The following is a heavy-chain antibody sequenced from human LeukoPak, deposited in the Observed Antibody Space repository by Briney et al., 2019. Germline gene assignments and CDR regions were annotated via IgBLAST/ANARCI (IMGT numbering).Heavy chain of an antibody. V-gene: IGHV1-2*02. CDR3: ARAGGIYFDY. Sequence: ASVKVSCKASGYTFTGYYMHWVRQAPGQGLEWMGWINPNSGGTNYAQKFQSRVTMTRDTSTRTVYMELSSLRSEDTAVYYCARAGGIYFDYWGQGTLVTVSS. CDR2: INPNSGGT. J-gene: IGHJ4*02. D-gene: IGHD3-16*01. CDR1: GYTFTGYY.